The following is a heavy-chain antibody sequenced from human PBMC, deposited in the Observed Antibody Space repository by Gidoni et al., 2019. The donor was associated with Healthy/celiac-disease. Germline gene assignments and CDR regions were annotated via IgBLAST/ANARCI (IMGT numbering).Heavy chain of an antibody. CDR3: ARTTIAAAGNLFDY. CDR1: GGSMSSYY. CDR2: IYYSGST. Sequence: QVQLQESGPGLVKPSETLSLTCTVSGGSMSSYYWSWIRQPPGKGLEWIGYIYYSGSTNYNPSLKSLVTISVDTSKNQFSLKLSSVTAADTAVYYCARTTIAAAGNLFDYWGQGTLVTVSS. J-gene: IGHJ4*02. D-gene: IGHD6-13*01. V-gene: IGHV4-59*08.